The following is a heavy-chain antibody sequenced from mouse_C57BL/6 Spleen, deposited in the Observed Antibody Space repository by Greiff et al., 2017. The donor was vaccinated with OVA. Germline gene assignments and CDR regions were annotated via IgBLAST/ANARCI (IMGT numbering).Heavy chain of an antibody. CDR3: ARYYDYDSYWYFDV. D-gene: IGHD2-4*01. CDR1: GFSLTSYG. Sequence: VQLQQSGPGLVQPSQSLSITCTVSGFSLTSYGVHWVRQSPGKGLEWLGVIWSGGSTDYNAAFISRLSISKDNSKSQVFFKMNSLQADDTAIYYCARYYDYDSYWYFDVWGTGTTVTVSS. J-gene: IGHJ1*03. V-gene: IGHV2-2*01. CDR2: IWSGGST.